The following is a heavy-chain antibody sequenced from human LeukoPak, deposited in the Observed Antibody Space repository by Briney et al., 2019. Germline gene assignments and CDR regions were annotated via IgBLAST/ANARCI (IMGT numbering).Heavy chain of an antibody. V-gene: IGHV3-21*01. J-gene: IGHJ4*02. CDR1: GFTFSSYS. D-gene: IGHD4-17*01. CDR3: ARGNTVTTRSPGY. Sequence: GGSLRLSCAASGFTFSSYSMNRVRQAPGKGLEWVSSISSSSSYIYYADSVKGRFTISRDNAKNSLYLQMNSLRAEDTAVYYCARGNTVTTRSPGYWGQGTLVTVSS. CDR2: ISSSSSYI.